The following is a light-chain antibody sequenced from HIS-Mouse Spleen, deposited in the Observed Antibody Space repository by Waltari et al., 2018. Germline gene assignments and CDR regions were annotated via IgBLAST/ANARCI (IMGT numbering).Light chain of an antibody. CDR1: SSDVGSYNL. Sequence: PASVSGSPRQWITISWTGTSSDVGSYNLVSWYQQHPGKAPKLMIYEGSKRPSGVSNRFSGSKSGNTASLTISGLQAEDEADYYCCSYAGSSTLVFGGGTKLTVL. CDR2: EGS. V-gene: IGLV2-23*01. J-gene: IGLJ2*01. CDR3: CSYAGSSTLV.